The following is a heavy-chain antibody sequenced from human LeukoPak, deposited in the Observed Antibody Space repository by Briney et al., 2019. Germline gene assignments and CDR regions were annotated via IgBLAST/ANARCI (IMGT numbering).Heavy chain of an antibody. CDR3: AKTGYSSSSGPFDYYYYYMDV. J-gene: IGHJ6*03. Sequence: PGGSLRLSCAASGFTFSSYGMHWVRQAPGKGLEWVAVIWYDGSNKYYADSVKGRFTISRDNSKNTLYLQMNSLRAEDTAVYYCAKTGYSSSSGPFDYYYYYMDVWGKGTTVTASS. CDR2: IWYDGSNK. V-gene: IGHV3-33*06. D-gene: IGHD6-6*01. CDR1: GFTFSSYG.